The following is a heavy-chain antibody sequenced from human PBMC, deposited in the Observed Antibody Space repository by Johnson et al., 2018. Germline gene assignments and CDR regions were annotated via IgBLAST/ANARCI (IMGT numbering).Heavy chain of an antibody. CDR1: GFRFSVYT. D-gene: IGHD3-10*01. CDR2: IESGSNRI. CDR3: ARYGLGDVSFDS. J-gene: IGHJ4*02. V-gene: IGHV3-48*02. Sequence: EVQLVESGGGLVQPGGSLRLSCSASGFRFSVYTMNWVRQAPGKGLEWLAFIESGSNRIYYVNSGKGRFTISRDDAKNSLYLQMNSLRDEDTAVYYCARYGLGDVSFDSWGQGTLVTVSS.